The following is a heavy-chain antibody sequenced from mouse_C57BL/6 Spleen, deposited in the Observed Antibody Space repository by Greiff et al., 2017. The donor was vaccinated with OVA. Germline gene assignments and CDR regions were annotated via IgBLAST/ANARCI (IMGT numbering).Heavy chain of an antibody. CDR2: IWSGGST. Sequence: QVQLKESGPGLVQPSQSLSITCTVSGFSLTSYGVHWVRQSPGKGLEWLGVIWSGGSTDYNAAFISKLSISKDNSKSQVFFKMNRLQADDTAIYYCAREPYLLYCGSSYDARDYWGQGTSVTVSS. CDR3: AREPYLLYCGSSYDARDY. CDR1: GFSLTSYG. J-gene: IGHJ4*01. D-gene: IGHD1-1*01. V-gene: IGHV2-2*01.